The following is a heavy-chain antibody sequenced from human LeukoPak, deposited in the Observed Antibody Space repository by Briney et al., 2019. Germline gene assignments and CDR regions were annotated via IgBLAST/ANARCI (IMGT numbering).Heavy chain of an antibody. CDR1: GFTFSTYA. CDR2: ISGSGDII. Sequence: PGGSLRLSCAASGFTFSTYAMTWVRQAPGKGLEWVSAISGSGDIIYYADSVKGRFTISRDNSKNMLYLQMNSLRAEDTAVYYCAKLPHYDFWSGDPSYEMDVWGQGTTVTVSS. V-gene: IGHV3-23*01. J-gene: IGHJ6*02. CDR3: AKLPHYDFWSGDPSYEMDV. D-gene: IGHD3-3*01.